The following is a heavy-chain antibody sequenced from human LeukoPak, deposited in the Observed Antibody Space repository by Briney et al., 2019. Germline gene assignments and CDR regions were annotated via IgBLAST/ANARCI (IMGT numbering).Heavy chain of an antibody. CDR2: ISYDGSTE. J-gene: IGHJ4*02. CDR3: AKETYSTSWQLDS. Sequence: PGRSLRLSCAASGFTFSDYGMHWVRQAPGKGLEWVAVISYDGSTEYYIDSVKGRFTISRDNSKNTLYLQMNSLRAEDTAVYYCAKETYSTSWQLDSWGQGTLVTVSS. V-gene: IGHV3-30*18. CDR1: GFTFSDYG. D-gene: IGHD2-2*01.